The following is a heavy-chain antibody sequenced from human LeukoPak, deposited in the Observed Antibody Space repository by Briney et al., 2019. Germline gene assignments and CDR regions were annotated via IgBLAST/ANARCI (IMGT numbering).Heavy chain of an antibody. V-gene: IGHV1-8*03. J-gene: IGHJ6*03. CDR3: ARGVAVAGRYGVYYYYYMDV. CDR2: MNPNSGNT. CDR1: GYTFTSYD. Sequence: RASVKVSCKASGYTFTSYDINCVRQATGQRLEWMGWMNPNSGNTGYAQKFQGRVTITRNTSISTAYMELSSLRSEDTAVYYCARGVAVAGRYGVYYYYYMDVWGKGTTVTVSS. D-gene: IGHD6-13*01.